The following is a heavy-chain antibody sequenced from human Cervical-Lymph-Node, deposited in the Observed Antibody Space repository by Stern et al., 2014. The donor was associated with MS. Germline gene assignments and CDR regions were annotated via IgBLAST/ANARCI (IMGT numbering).Heavy chain of an antibody. CDR1: GYTFSSFA. CDR3: ARGWGDPRH. D-gene: IGHD3-16*01. J-gene: IGHJ4*02. CDR2: ITVYNGKT. V-gene: IGHV1-18*01. Sequence: VQLVESGAEVKKPGASVNVSCKASGYTFSSFAITWVRQAPGPGLEWMGTITVYNGKTNYAQRVQDRVTMTTDTSTNTAYREGGTLVSDGTPLYSGARGWGDPRHWGQGTLVTVSS.